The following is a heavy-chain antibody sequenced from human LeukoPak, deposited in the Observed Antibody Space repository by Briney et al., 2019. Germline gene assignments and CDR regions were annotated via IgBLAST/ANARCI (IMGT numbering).Heavy chain of an antibody. D-gene: IGHD3-22*01. J-gene: IGHJ5*02. Sequence: GGSLRLSCAASGFTLSSFWMSWVRQAPGMGPEWVATINQDGSEKYYVDSVKGRFSISRDNAKNSLYLQMNSLRAEDTAVYYCARAEHYYYDTSAYHTVSPREFDPWGQGTLVTVSS. V-gene: IGHV3-7*01. CDR2: INQDGSEK. CDR3: ARAEHYYYDTSAYHTVSPREFDP. CDR1: GFTLSSFW.